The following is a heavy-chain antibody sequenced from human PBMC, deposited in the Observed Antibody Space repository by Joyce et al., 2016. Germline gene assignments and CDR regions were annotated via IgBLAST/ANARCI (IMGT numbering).Heavy chain of an antibody. CDR3: AREVEMTTIYSFDY. CDR2: IISLHGIR. Sequence: QVQLVQSGAEVKKPGSSVKVSCKASGGFSSYTISWVRQAPGQGLEWMGRIISLHGIRADAQKFQGRFTINEDNSTSTAYMELSSLTSDDTAVYYCAREVEMTTIYSFDYWGQGTLVTVSS. V-gene: IGHV1-69*08. D-gene: IGHD5-24*01. CDR1: GGFSSYT. J-gene: IGHJ4*02.